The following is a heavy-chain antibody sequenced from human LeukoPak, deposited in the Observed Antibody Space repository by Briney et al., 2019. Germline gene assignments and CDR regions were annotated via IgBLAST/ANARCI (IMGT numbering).Heavy chain of an antibody. D-gene: IGHD6-19*01. Sequence: PSETLSLTCTVSGGSISSCGYYWSWIRQHQGKGLDWRRYIYYSQSTYYNQYLKSRVTISVDTSKNHVSLKLSYVTAADPAVYYCARSRSSGWYGVRGGALHDWGQQTLV. J-gene: IGHJ4*02. CDR2: IYYSQST. V-gene: IGHV4-31*03. CDR1: GGSISSCGYY. CDR3: ARSRSSGWYGVRGGALHD.